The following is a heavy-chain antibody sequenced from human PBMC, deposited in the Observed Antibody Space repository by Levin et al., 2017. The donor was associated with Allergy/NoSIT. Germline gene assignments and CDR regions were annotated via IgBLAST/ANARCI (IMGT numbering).Heavy chain of an antibody. D-gene: IGHD5-12*01. V-gene: IGHV3-23*01. CDR3: ARSSRGYGTFDS. Sequence: GGSLRLSCAASGFTFSSYALSWVRRAPGQGLEWVSAIYVSADSTYYSDSVKGRFTISRDSSKNTLYLHMSSLRAEDTAVYYCARSSRGYGTFDSWGQGTLVTVSS. J-gene: IGHJ4*02. CDR1: GFTFSSYA. CDR2: IYVSADST.